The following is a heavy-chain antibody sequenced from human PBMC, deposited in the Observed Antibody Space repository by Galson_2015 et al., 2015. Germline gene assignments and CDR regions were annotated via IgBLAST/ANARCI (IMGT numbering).Heavy chain of an antibody. V-gene: IGHV4-59*01. CDR2: IYYNGNT. CDR1: GGSISNYY. Sequence: ETLSLTCTVSGGSISNYYWSWIRQPPGTGLEWIGYIYYNGNTNYNPSLKSRVSISVDTSENQFSLNVSFVTAADTAMYYCARVDYYASGFHDYWGQGTLVTVSS. J-gene: IGHJ4*02. CDR3: ARVDYYASGFHDY. D-gene: IGHD3-10*01.